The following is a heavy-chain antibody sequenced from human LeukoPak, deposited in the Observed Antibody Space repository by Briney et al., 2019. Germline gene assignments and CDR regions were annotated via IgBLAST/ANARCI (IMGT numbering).Heavy chain of an antibody. CDR2: MNPNSGNT. CDR3: ARAVSSSWYIAWDY. D-gene: IGHD6-13*01. Sequence: ASVKVSCKASGYAFTSYDINWVRQATGQGLEWMGWMNPNSGNTGYAQKFQGRVTMTRNTSISTAYMELSSLRSEDTAVYYCARAVSSSWYIAWDYWGQGTLVTVSS. V-gene: IGHV1-8*01. J-gene: IGHJ4*02. CDR1: GYAFTSYD.